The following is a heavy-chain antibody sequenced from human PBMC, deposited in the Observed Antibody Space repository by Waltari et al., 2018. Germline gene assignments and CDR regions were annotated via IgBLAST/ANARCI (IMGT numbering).Heavy chain of an antibody. D-gene: IGHD3-10*01. V-gene: IGHV3-21*01. CDR1: GFTFSSYN. Sequence: EAQLVESGGGLVKPGDSLSLSCAASGFTFSSYNLNWVRQAPGKGLEWVSSISGSSIFIHYADSLKGRFTISRDNAKNSLYLQMNNLRAEDTAVYYCARDNVLRGYGMDVWGQGTTVTVSS. CDR3: ARDNVLRGYGMDV. CDR2: ISGSSIFI. J-gene: IGHJ6*02.